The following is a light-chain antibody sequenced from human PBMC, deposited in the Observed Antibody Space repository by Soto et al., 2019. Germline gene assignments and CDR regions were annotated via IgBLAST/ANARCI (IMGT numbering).Light chain of an antibody. CDR3: QQYGSSPPIT. CDR2: GAA. V-gene: IGKV3-20*01. J-gene: IGKJ5*01. Sequence: EIVLTQSPGTLSLSPGERATLSCRASQSVSNSYLAWYQQKPGQAPRLLIYGAATRATGIPDRCSGSGSGTDFILTISRLEPEDFAVYYCQQYGSSPPITFGQGTRLEIK. CDR1: QSVSNSY.